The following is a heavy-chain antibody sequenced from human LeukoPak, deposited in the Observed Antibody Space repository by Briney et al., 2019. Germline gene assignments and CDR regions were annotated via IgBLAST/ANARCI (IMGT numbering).Heavy chain of an antibody. CDR1: GFTFSSYA. CDR2: ISYDGSNK. CDR3: ARVARKLLLGAFDI. Sequence: GRSLRLSCAASGFTFSSYAMHWVRQAPGKGLEWVAVISYDGSNKYYADSVKGRFTISRDNSKNTLYLQMNSLRAEDTAVYYCARVARKLLLGAFDIWGQGTMVTVSS. D-gene: IGHD2-21*02. J-gene: IGHJ3*02. V-gene: IGHV3-30-3*01.